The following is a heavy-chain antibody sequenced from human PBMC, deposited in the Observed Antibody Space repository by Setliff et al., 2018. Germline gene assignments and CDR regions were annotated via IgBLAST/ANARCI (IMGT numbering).Heavy chain of an antibody. D-gene: IGHD2-2*01. J-gene: IGHJ4*02. CDR1: GFTFSNAW. Sequence: PGGSLRLSCAASGFTFSNAWMSWVRQAPGKGLMWVSRINNDGSSTTYEDSVKGRFTISRDNAKNTLYLQMNSLRAEDTAVYYCARAHSSTLSVHDYWGQGTLVTVSS. CDR3: ARAHSSTLSVHDY. V-gene: IGHV3-74*01. CDR2: INNDGSST.